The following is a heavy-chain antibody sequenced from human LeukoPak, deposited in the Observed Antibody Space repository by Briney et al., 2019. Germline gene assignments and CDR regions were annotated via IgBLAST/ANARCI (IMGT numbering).Heavy chain of an antibody. CDR2: FDPEDGET. V-gene: IGHV1-24*01. J-gene: IGHJ4*02. CDR3: ATDCNTYSSSLPDC. D-gene: IGHD6-13*01. CDR1: GYTLTELS. Sequence: ASVKVSCKVSGYTLTELSMHWLRQAPGKGLEWMGGFDPEDGETIYAQKFQGRVTMTEDTSTDTAYMELSSLRSEDTAVYYCATDCNTYSSSLPDCWGQGTLVTVSS.